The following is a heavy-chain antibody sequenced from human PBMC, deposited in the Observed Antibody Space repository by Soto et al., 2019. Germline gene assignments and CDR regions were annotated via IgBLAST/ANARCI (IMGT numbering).Heavy chain of an antibody. D-gene: IGHD6-19*01. V-gene: IGHV3-33*01. Sequence: GGSLRLSCAASGFPFSSYGMHWVRQAPGKGLEWVAVIWYDGSNKYYADSVKGRFTISRDNSKNTLYLQMNSLRAEDTAVYYCARATWTDNLPGIAVAGSVDYWGQGTLVTVSS. J-gene: IGHJ4*02. CDR2: IWYDGSNK. CDR3: ARATWTDNLPGIAVAGSVDY. CDR1: GFPFSSYG.